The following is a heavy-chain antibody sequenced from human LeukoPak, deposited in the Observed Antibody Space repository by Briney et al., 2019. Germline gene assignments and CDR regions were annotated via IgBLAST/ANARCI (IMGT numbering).Heavy chain of an antibody. Sequence: GGSLRLSCAASGFTFSSYWMSWVRQAPGRGLEWVANIKQDGSEKYYVDSVKGRFTISRDNAKNSLYLQMNSLRAEDTAVYYCARGCSGGSCYEPKFDPWGQGTLVTVSS. CDR3: ARGCSGGSCYEPKFDP. CDR1: GFTFSSYW. CDR2: IKQDGSEK. D-gene: IGHD2-15*01. V-gene: IGHV3-7*01. J-gene: IGHJ5*02.